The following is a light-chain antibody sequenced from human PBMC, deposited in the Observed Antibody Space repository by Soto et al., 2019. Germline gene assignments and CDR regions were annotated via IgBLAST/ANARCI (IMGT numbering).Light chain of an antibody. CDR3: QQYGSSPLT. V-gene: IGKV3-20*01. Sequence: EIVLTQSPGTLSLSPGERATLSGRASQSVSRSYLAWYQQKPGQAPRLLIYGASSRATGIPDRFSGSGSGTDFTLTIRRLEPEDFAVYYCQQYGSSPLTFGGGTKVEIK. J-gene: IGKJ4*01. CDR1: QSVSRSY. CDR2: GAS.